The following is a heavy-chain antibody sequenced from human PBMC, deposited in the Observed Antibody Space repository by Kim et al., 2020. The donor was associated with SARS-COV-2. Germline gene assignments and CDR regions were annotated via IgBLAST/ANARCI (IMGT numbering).Heavy chain of an antibody. CDR3: ARQMGITMIVVVISTHFDY. V-gene: IGHV4-39*01. Sequence: KGRVTISVATSKNQFSLKLSSVTAADTAVYYCARQMGITMIVVVISTHFDYWGQGTLVTVSS. J-gene: IGHJ4*02. D-gene: IGHD3-22*01.